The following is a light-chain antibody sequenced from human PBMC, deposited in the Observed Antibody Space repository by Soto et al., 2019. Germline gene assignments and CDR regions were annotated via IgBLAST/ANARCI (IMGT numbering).Light chain of an antibody. CDR3: QQYNSWPPIT. CDR1: ESVSRN. J-gene: IGKJ1*01. CDR2: DAS. Sequence: EVVMTQSPATLSVSPGERATLSCRASESVSRNLAWYQQKPGQAPRLLIYDASTRATGIPDRFSGGGSGTEFTLTISSLQSEDFVVYYCQQYNSWPPITFGQGTKVDI. V-gene: IGKV3-15*01.